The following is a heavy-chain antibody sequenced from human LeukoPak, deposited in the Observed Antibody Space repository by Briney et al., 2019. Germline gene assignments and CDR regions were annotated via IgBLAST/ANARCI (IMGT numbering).Heavy chain of an antibody. Sequence: PSETLSLTCTVSGGSISSGSYYWSWIRQPAGKGLEWIGYIYYSGSTNYNPSLKSRITISVDTSKNQFSLKLSSVTAADTAVYYCARVRLGGIYYFDYWGQGTLVTVSS. V-gene: IGHV4-61*10. CDR3: ARVRLGGIYYFDY. CDR2: IYYSGST. CDR1: GGSISSGSYY. J-gene: IGHJ4*02. D-gene: IGHD3-10*01.